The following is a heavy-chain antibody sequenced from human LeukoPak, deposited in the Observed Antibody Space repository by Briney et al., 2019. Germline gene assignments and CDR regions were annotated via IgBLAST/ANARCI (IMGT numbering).Heavy chain of an antibody. J-gene: IGHJ4*02. V-gene: IGHV4-34*01. CDR1: GGSFSGYY. CDR3: ARGSRYYYDSSGYYRFDY. Sequence: ASETLSLTCAVYGGSFSGYYWSWIRQPPGKGLEWIGEINHSGSTNYNPSLKSRVTISVDTSKNQFSLKLSSVTAADTAVYYCARGSRYYYDSSGYYRFDYWGQGTLVTVSS. D-gene: IGHD3-22*01. CDR2: INHSGST.